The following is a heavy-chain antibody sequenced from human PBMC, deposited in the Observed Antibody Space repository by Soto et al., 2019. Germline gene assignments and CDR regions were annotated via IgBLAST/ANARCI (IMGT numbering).Heavy chain of an antibody. CDR2: INHSGST. V-gene: IGHV4-34*01. J-gene: IGHJ4*02. D-gene: IGHD2-15*01. Sequence: SETLSLTCAVYGGSFSGYYWSWIRQPPGKGLEWIGEINHSGSTNYNPSLKSRVTISVDTSKNQFSLKLSSVTAADTAVYYCARFSIGYCSGGSCYSLDYWGQGTLVTVSS. CDR3: ARFSIGYCSGGSCYSLDY. CDR1: GGSFSGYY.